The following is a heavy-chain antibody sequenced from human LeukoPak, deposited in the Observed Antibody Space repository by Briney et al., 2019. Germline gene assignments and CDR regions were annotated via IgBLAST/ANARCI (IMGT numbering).Heavy chain of an antibody. CDR2: IYPGDSDT. J-gene: IGHJ5*02. Sequence: GESLKISCKGSGYSFTSYWIGLVRQMPGKGLEWMGIIYPGDSDTRYSASFQGQVTISADKSISTAYLQWSSLKASDTAMYYCARRGLRFLSWTGWFDPWGQGTLVTVSS. V-gene: IGHV5-51*01. CDR1: GYSFTSYW. CDR3: ARRGLRFLSWTGWFDP. D-gene: IGHD3-3*01.